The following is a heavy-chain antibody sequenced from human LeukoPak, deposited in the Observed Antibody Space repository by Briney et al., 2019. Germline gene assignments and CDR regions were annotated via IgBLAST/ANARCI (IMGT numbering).Heavy chain of an antibody. CDR3: ARDLRGSSSYHYYYYMDV. V-gene: IGHV3-53*01. J-gene: IGHJ6*03. CDR1: GFTVSSNY. Sequence: PGGSLRLSCAASGFTVSSNYMSWVRQAPGKGLEWVSVIYSGGSTYYADSVKGRFTISRDNSKNTLYLQMNSLRAEDTAVHYCARDLRGSSSYHYYYYMDVWGKGTTVTVSS. CDR2: IYSGGST. D-gene: IGHD6-6*01.